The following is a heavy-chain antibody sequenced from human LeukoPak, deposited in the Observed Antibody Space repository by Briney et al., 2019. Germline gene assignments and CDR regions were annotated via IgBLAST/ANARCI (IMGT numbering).Heavy chain of an antibody. J-gene: IGHJ5*02. V-gene: IGHV3-23*01. CDR1: GFTFSNYA. CDR2: ISGSGAKT. CDR3: SKDPVPHGNGLYWCDP. Sequence: GGSLRLSCAASGFTFSNYAVSWVRQAPGKGLEWVSGISGSGAKTYYADSVKGRFTISRDNSRNTLYIQMNSLRVEDTAVYYCSKDPVPHGNGLYWCDPCGEGRLVSDPS. D-gene: IGHD1-14*01.